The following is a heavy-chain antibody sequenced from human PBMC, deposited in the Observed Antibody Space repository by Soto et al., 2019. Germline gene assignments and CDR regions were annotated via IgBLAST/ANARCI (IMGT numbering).Heavy chain of an antibody. CDR1: GYTFTNFG. D-gene: IGHD3-16*01. J-gene: IGHJ4*02. Sequence: QVQLVQSGAEVKKPGASVKVSCKASGYTFTNFGISWVRQAPGQGLEWMGWISAYNSNTNYAQKFQGRFTMTTDTSASTAYMEMRSLRFDETTVYYGARGGTPIDYWGQGTLVTVSS. V-gene: IGHV1-18*01. CDR2: ISAYNSNT. CDR3: ARGGTPIDY.